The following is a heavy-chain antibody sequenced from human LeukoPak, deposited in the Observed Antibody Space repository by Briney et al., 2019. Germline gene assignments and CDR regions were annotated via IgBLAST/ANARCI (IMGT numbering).Heavy chain of an antibody. CDR1: GFTFSSYA. V-gene: IGHV3-30*04. J-gene: IGHJ4*02. CDR3: AMEVVPAAFDY. D-gene: IGHD2-2*01. Sequence: GGSLRLSCAASGFTFSSYAMHWVRQVPGKGLEWVAVISYDGSNKYYADSVKGRFTISRDNSKNTLYLQMNSLRAEDTAVYYCAMEVVPAAFDYWGQGTLVTVSS. CDR2: ISYDGSNK.